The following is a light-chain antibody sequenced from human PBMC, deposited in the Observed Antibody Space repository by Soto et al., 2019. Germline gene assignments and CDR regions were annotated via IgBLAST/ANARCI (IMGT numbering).Light chain of an antibody. CDR3: QQYNNWPRT. CDR2: GVS. J-gene: IGKJ1*01. V-gene: IGKV3-15*01. Sequence: EIVMTQSPATLSVSPGERATLSCRASQSVSSDLAWYQQKRGQAPRLLIYGVSTRATGFPARFSGSGSGTEFTLTISSLQSEDFAVYYCQQYNNWPRTFGQGTKVEIK. CDR1: QSVSSD.